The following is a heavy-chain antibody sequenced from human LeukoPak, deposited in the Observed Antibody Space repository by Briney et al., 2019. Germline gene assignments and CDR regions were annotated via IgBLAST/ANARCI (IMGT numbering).Heavy chain of an antibody. Sequence: KASETLSLTCAVYGWSFSGYYWSWIRQPPGKGLEWIGEINHSGITNYNPSLKSRVTMSLDTSKSQFSLKLSSVTAADTALYYCARCVVGVIEVRVYYVDYWGQGTLVTVSS. CDR1: GWSFSGYY. CDR2: INHSGIT. J-gene: IGHJ4*02. D-gene: IGHD3-3*01. CDR3: ARCVVGVIEVRVYYVDY. V-gene: IGHV4-34*01.